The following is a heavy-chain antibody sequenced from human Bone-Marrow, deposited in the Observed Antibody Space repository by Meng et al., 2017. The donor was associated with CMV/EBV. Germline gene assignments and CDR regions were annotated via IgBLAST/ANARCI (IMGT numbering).Heavy chain of an antibody. V-gene: IGHV3-21*01. J-gene: IGHJ4*02. CDR2: ISSSSNYL. CDR3: ARGQREDIVVVPAAAATLVDY. Sequence: GESLKISCAASGFTFSSYTLNWVRQAPGKGLEWVSSISSSSNYLYYADSVKGRFTISRDNAKNSLYLQMNSLRAEDTAVYYCARGQREDIVVVPAAAATLVDYWGQGTLVTVSS. D-gene: IGHD2-2*01. CDR1: GFTFSSYT.